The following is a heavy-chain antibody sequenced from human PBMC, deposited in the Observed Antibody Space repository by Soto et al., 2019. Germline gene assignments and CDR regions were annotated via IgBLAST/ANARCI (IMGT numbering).Heavy chain of an antibody. Sequence: QVQLVQSRAEVKKPGSSVKVSCKASGGTFSSYALSWVRQAPGQGLEWMGGIIPIFGPAKYAQKFQGRVTITADESTSTAYMELSSLKSEDTAVYYCAVADVYDYDSSEYPLDIWGQGTMVTVSS. CDR3: AVADVYDYDSSEYPLDI. J-gene: IGHJ3*02. V-gene: IGHV1-69*01. D-gene: IGHD3-22*01. CDR1: GGTFSSYA. CDR2: IIPIFGPA.